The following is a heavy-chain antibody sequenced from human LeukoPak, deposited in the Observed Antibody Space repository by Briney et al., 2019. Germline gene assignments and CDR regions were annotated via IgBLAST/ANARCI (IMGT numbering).Heavy chain of an antibody. CDR1: GYTFISYG. CDR3: ASNSEVVATMYYYYGMDV. Sequence: ASVKVSCKASGYTFISYGISWVRQAPGQGLEWMGWISAYNGNTNYAQKLQGRVTMTTDTSTSTAYMELSSLRSEDTAVYYCASNSEVVATMYYYYGMDVWGQGTTVTVSS. V-gene: IGHV1-18*01. CDR2: ISAYNGNT. J-gene: IGHJ6*02. D-gene: IGHD5-12*01.